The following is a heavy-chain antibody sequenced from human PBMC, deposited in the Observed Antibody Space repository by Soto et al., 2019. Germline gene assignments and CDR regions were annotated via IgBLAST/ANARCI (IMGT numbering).Heavy chain of an antibody. D-gene: IGHD2-2*01. V-gene: IGHV1-69*06. Sequence: QVQLVQSGAEVKKPGSSVKVSCKASGGTFSSSAISWVRQSPGQGREWMGGIIPIFGTANYAQKVQRRVTITADKSTSTAYMELSSLRSEDTAVYYCASDCSSTSCKPSDYYYGMDVWGQGTTVTVSS. J-gene: IGHJ6*02. CDR2: IIPIFGTA. CDR3: ASDCSSTSCKPSDYYYGMDV. CDR1: GGTFSSSA.